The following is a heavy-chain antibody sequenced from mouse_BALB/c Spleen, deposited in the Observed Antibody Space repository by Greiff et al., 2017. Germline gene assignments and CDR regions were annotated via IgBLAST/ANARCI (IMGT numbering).Heavy chain of an antibody. J-gene: IGHJ4*01. CDR2: IWAGGST. D-gene: IGHD1-1*01. Sequence: VQLQQSGPGLVAPSQSLSITCTVSGFSLTSYGVHWVRQPPGKGLEWLGVIWAGGSTNYNSALMSRLSISKDNSKSQVFLKMNSLQTDDTAMYYCDRDPTYYYGSSPYAMDYWGQGTSVTVSS. CDR3: DRDPTYYYGSSPYAMDY. CDR1: GFSLTSYG. V-gene: IGHV2-9*02.